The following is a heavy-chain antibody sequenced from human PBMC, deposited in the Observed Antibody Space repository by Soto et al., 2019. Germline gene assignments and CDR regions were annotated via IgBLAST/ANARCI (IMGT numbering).Heavy chain of an antibody. CDR3: AREGYSRGYYYYYGMDV. V-gene: IGHV4-59*01. CDR2: ISYSGST. CDR1: GGSISSYY. Sequence: QVQLQESGPGLVKPSETLSLTCTVSGGSISSYYWNWIRQPPGKGLEWIGYISYSGSTNYNPSLKSRVTISVDTSKNQFSLKLSSVTAADTAVYYCAREGYSRGYYYYYGMDVWGQGTTVTVSS. D-gene: IGHD3-22*01. J-gene: IGHJ6*02.